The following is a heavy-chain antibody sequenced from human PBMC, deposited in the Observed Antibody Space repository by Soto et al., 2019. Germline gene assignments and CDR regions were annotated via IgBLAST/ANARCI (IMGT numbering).Heavy chain of an antibody. Sequence: QVQLVQSGAEVKKPGASVKVSCKASGYTFINYYMHWVRQAPGQALEWMGIINPSDGSTSYAQKCQGKVTMTRDTSTSTVYMEMSSLRSEDTAVYCGSRCAQHYFCSGSYWQYYWYYMDVWGKGTSVTVSS. CDR1: GYTFINYY. J-gene: IGHJ6*03. CDR2: INPSDGST. CDR3: SRCAQHYFCSGSYWQYYWYYMDV. D-gene: IGHD3-10*01. V-gene: IGHV1-46*03.